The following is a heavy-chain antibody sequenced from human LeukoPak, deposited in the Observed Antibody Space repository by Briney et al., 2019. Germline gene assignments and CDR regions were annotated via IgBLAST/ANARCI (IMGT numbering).Heavy chain of an antibody. V-gene: IGHV4-59*01. CDR1: GGSISSYY. D-gene: IGHD2-15*01. Sequence: PSETLSLTCTVSGGSISSYYWSWIRQPPGKGLEWIGNIYYSGSTNYNSSLKSRVTISIDRSKNQFSLKLNSVTAAETAVYYCERDATGANWYFDLWGRGTLVTVSS. CDR2: IYYSGST. J-gene: IGHJ2*01. CDR3: ERDATGANWYFDL.